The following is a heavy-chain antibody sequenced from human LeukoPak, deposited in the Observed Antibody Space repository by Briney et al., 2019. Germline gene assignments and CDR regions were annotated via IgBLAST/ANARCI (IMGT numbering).Heavy chain of an antibody. CDR1: GYTFTSHG. D-gene: IGHD2-2*01. V-gene: IGHV1-18*01. CDR2: ISAYNGNT. CDR3: ARVGAYCTSTSCLDY. Sequence: ASVKVSCKASGYTFTSHGISWVRQAPGQGLEWMGWISAYNGNTNYAQKLQGRVTMTTDTSTSTAYMELRSLTSDDTAVYYCARVGAYCTSTSCLDYWGQGALVTVSS. J-gene: IGHJ4*02.